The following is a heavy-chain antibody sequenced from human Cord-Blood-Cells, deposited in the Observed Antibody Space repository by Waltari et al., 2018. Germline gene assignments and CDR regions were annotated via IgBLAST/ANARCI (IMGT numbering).Heavy chain of an antibody. CDR2: IYYSGST. Sequence: QLQLQESGPGLVKPSETLSLTCTVSGGSISSSSYYWGWIRQPPGKGLVWIGSIYYSGSTYSNPSLKSRVTISVDTSKNQFSLKLSSVTAADTAVYYCARSGGVSWGATWFDPWGQGTLVTVSS. V-gene: IGHV4-39*07. J-gene: IGHJ5*02. CDR3: ARSGGVSWGATWFDP. CDR1: GGSISSSSYY. D-gene: IGHD1-26*01.